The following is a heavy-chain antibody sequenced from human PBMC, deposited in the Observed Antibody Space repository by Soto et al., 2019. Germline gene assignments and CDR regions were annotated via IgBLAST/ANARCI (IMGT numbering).Heavy chain of an antibody. V-gene: IGHV4-59*01. D-gene: IGHD2-15*01. Sequence: LSLTCTVSGGSISSYYWSWIRQPPGKGLEWIGYIYYSGSTNYNPSLKSRVTISVDTSKNQFSLKLSSVTAADTAVYYCARSLDYCSGGSCYPPGYWGQGTLVTVSS. J-gene: IGHJ4*02. CDR2: IYYSGST. CDR1: GGSISSYY. CDR3: ARSLDYCSGGSCYPPGY.